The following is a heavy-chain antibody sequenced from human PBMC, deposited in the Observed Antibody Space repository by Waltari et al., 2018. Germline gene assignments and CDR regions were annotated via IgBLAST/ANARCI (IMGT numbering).Heavy chain of an antibody. D-gene: IGHD4-17*01. J-gene: IGHJ3*02. CDR2: IYTSGST. CDR1: GGSISSYY. CDR3: ARDLGYGDYRDAFDI. V-gene: IGHV4-4*07. Sequence: QVQLQESGPGLVKPSETLSLTCPVSGGSISSYYWSWIRQPAGKGLEWIGRIYTSGSTNYNPSLKSRVTMSVDTSKNQFSLKLSSVTAADTAVYYCARDLGYGDYRDAFDIWGQGTMVTVSS.